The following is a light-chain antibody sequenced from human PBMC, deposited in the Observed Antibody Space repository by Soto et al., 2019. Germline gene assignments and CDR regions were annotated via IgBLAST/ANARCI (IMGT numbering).Light chain of an antibody. CDR3: CSYSDSRTHR. V-gene: IGLV2-14*01. Sequence: QSLLTQPASVSGSPGQSITISCTGTSSDVGGYNYVSWYQQHPGKAPKLIIFEVSYRPSGISNRFSASKSGDTASLTISGLQADDEADYYCCSYSDSRTHRVGSGTKVTVL. J-gene: IGLJ1*01. CDR2: EVS. CDR1: SSDVGGYNY.